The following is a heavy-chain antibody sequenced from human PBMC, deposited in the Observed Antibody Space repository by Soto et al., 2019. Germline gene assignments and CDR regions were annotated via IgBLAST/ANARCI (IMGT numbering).Heavy chain of an antibody. D-gene: IGHD6-6*01. V-gene: IGHV4-61*01. Sequence: SETLSLTCTVSGGSVSSGSFYWSWIRQPPGMGLEWIGFVYYIGRANYNPSLKSRVAVSVDTSKNQFSLKLSSVTAADTAVYYCARERAAPSWIDPWGQGILVTVSS. CDR3: ARERAAPSWIDP. CDR2: VYYIGRA. CDR1: GGSVSSGSFY. J-gene: IGHJ5*02.